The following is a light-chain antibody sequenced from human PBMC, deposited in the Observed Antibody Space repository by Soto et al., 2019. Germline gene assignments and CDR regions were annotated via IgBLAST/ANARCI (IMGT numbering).Light chain of an antibody. CDR2: GAS. V-gene: IGKV3-20*01. CDR3: QQYGSSPSVT. J-gene: IGKJ4*01. Sequence: EIVLTQSPGTLSVSPGERATLSCRASQSVSSSYLAWYQQKPGQAPRLLIYGASSRATGIPDRFSGSGSGTDFTLTISRLEPEDFAVYYCQQYGSSPSVTFGGGTKVEIK. CDR1: QSVSSSY.